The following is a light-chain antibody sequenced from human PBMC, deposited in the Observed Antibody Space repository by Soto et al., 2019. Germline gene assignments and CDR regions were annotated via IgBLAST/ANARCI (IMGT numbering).Light chain of an antibody. CDR3: QQYHTYPYT. Sequence: DIQMTQSPSTLSASVGDRVTITCRASQSISNWLAWYQQISGKAPRLLIYKASDLESGVPSRFSGSGSGTEFTLTISRLQPDDFATYYCQQYHTYPYTFG. CDR2: KAS. CDR1: QSISNW. V-gene: IGKV1-5*03. J-gene: IGKJ2*01.